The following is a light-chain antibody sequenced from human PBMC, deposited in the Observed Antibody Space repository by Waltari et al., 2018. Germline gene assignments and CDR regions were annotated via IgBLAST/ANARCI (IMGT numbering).Light chain of an antibody. CDR1: QSISSF. CDR2: AAS. V-gene: IGKV1-39*01. J-gene: IGKJ2*01. CDR3: QQSSSTPPYT. Sequence: DIQMTQSPSSLSASVGDRVTITCRASQSISSFLNWYQQKPGKAPKLLIYAASSLQSGVPSRFSGSGSGTDFTLTISCLQPEDFATYYCQQSSSTPPYTFGQGTKLEIK.